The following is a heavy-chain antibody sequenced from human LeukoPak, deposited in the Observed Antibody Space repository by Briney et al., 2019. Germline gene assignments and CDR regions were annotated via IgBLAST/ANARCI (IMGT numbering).Heavy chain of an antibody. CDR2: ISAYNGNT. CDR3: ARDGDPYVLRFLEWLPDY. CDR1: GYTFTSYG. D-gene: IGHD3-3*01. Sequence: ASVKVSCKASGYTFTSYGISWVRQAPGQGLEWMGWISAYNGNTNYAQKLQGRVTMTTDTSTSTAYMELRSLRSDDTAVYYCARDGDPYVLRFLEWLPDYWGQETLVTVSS. J-gene: IGHJ4*02. V-gene: IGHV1-18*01.